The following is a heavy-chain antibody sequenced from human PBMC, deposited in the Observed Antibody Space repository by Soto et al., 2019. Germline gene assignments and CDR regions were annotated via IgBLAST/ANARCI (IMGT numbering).Heavy chain of an antibody. J-gene: IGHJ5*02. CDR2: MYYSGTT. Sequence: QVQLQESGPGLVKPSQTLSLTCTVSAGSISSGTYYWNWIRQHPGRGLEWIGYMYYSGTTYYNPSLQSRVTIAGDTSKSQFSLKLSSVTVADTAVYYCARGNDFRTGGFDPWGQGIMVTVSS. CDR1: AGSISSGTYY. D-gene: IGHD4-4*01. V-gene: IGHV4-31*03. CDR3: ARGNDFRTGGFDP.